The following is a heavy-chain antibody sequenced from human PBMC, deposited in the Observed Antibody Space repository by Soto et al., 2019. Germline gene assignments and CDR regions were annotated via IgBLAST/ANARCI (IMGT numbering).Heavy chain of an antibody. CDR3: ARESYYYDSSGSPNRNWFDP. Sequence: QVQLQESGPGLVKPSQTLSLTCTVSGGSISSGGYYWSWIRQHPGKGLEWIGYIYYSGSTYYNPSLKSRVTISVDTSKNQFSLKLSSVTAADTAVYYCARESYYYDSSGSPNRNWFDPWGQGTLVTVSS. CDR1: GGSISSGGYY. J-gene: IGHJ5*02. D-gene: IGHD3-22*01. CDR2: IYYSGST. V-gene: IGHV4-31*03.